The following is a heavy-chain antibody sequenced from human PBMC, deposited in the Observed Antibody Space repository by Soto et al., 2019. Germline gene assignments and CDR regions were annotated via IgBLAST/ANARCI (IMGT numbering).Heavy chain of an antibody. V-gene: IGHV3-43*01. CDR3: AKDILVSGYDYYYYYGMDV. Sequence: EVQLVESGGVVVQPGGSLRLSCAASGFTFDDYTMHWVRQAPGKGLEWVSLISWDGGSTYYADSVKGRFTISRDNSKNSLYLQMNSLRTEDTALYYCAKDILVSGYDYYYYYGMDVWGQGTTVTVSS. CDR2: ISWDGGST. J-gene: IGHJ6*02. D-gene: IGHD6-25*01. CDR1: GFTFDDYT.